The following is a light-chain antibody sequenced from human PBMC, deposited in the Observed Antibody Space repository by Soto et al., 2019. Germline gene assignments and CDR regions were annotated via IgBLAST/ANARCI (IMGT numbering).Light chain of an antibody. Sequence: QSVLTQPASVSESPGQLITISCIGTSSDVGAYDHVSWYQQHPGKAPKVIISKVSNRPSGVSTRFSGSKSGNTASLTISGLQTEDEAYYYCSSYTSSTTWVFGGGTKVTVL. CDR1: SSDVGAYDH. CDR2: KVS. CDR3: SSYTSSTTWV. J-gene: IGLJ3*02. V-gene: IGLV2-14*01.